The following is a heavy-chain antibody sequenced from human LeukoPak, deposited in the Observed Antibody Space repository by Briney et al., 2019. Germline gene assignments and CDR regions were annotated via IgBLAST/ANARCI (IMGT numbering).Heavy chain of an antibody. CDR1: GFTFSTYW. CDR3: AREGVVIDH. V-gene: IGHV3-74*01. J-gene: IGHJ4*02. CDR2: INTAGSTT. Sequence: GGSLRLSCAASGFTFSTYWMDRVRQAPGKGLVWVSRINTAGSTTTYADSVKGRFTISRDNAKNTLYLQLNSLSVEDTAVYYCAREGVVIDHWGQGTLVTVSS. D-gene: IGHD3-3*01.